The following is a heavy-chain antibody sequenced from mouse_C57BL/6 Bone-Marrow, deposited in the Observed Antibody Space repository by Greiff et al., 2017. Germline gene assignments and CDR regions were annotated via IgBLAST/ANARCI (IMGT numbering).Heavy chain of an antibody. J-gene: IGHJ4*01. CDR2: IDPSDSYT. V-gene: IGHV1-50*01. CDR3: EISNSYYAMDY. CDR1: GYTFTSYW. D-gene: IGHD2-5*01. Sequence: QVQLQQPGAELVKPGASVKLSCKASGYTFTSYWMQWVKQRPGQGLEWIGEIDPSDSYTNYNQKFKGKATLTVDTSSSTAYMQLSSLTSEDSAVYYCEISNSYYAMDYWGQGTSVTVSS.